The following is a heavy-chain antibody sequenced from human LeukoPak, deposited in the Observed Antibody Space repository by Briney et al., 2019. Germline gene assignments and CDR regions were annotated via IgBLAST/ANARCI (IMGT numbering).Heavy chain of an antibody. J-gene: IGHJ4*02. Sequence: PSETLSLTCAVYGGSFSGYYWSWIRPPPGKGVEWIGRFYTSGSTNYNPPLKSRVTISVDTSKNQFSLKLSSVTAADTAVYYCTRSRLEMATTPVFDYWGQGTLVTVSS. V-gene: IGHV4-59*10. CDR2: FYTSGST. CDR1: GGSFSGYY. D-gene: IGHD5-24*01. CDR3: TRSRLEMATTPVFDY.